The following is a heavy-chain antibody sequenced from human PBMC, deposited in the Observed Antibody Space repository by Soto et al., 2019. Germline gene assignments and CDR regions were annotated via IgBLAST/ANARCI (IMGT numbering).Heavy chain of an antibody. CDR3: ARSGYSYGPFDY. Sequence: GGSLRLSCAASGFTLNSYLMHWVRQTPGKGLEWVSVIYSGGSTYYADSVKGRFTISRDNSKNTLYLQMNSLRAEDTAVYYCARSGYSYGPFDYWGQGTLVTVSS. V-gene: IGHV3-53*01. D-gene: IGHD5-18*01. CDR1: GFTLNSYL. J-gene: IGHJ4*02. CDR2: IYSGGST.